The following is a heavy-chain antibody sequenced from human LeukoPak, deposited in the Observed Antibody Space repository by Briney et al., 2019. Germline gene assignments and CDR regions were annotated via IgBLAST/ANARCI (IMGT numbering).Heavy chain of an antibody. CDR3: ARFDSQLWSGYYADY. Sequence: SETLSLTCTVSGGSISSGSYYWSWIRQPAGKGLEWIGRIYTSGSTNYNPSLKSRVTISVDTSKNQFSLKLSSVTAADTAVYYCARFDSQLWSGYYADYWGQGTLVTVSS. D-gene: IGHD3-3*01. V-gene: IGHV4-61*02. CDR1: GGSISSGSYY. J-gene: IGHJ4*02. CDR2: IYTSGST.